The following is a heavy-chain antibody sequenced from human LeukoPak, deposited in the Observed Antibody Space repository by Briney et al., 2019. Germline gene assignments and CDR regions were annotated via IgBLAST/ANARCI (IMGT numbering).Heavy chain of an antibody. V-gene: IGHV3-23*01. D-gene: IGHD4-17*01. CDR2: ISGSGGST. CDR3: AHPPHTVTTGGVNWFDP. CDR1: GFTFSSYA. Sequence: PGGSLRLSCAASGFTFSSYAMSWVRQAPGKGLEWVSAISGSGGSTYYADSVKGRFTISRDNSKNTLYLQMNSLRAEDTAVYYCAHPPHTVTTGGVNWFDPWGQGTLVTVSS. J-gene: IGHJ5*02.